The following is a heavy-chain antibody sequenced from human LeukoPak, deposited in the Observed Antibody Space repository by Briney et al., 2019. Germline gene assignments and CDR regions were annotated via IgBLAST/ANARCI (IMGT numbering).Heavy chain of an antibody. Sequence: SETLSLTCTVSGGSITSYYWSWIRQPAGKGLEWIGRIYTSGSTTYNPSLKSRVTMSLDTSTNQSSLRLSSVTAADTAVYYCAGHYYYDTSGSDYWGQGALVTVSA. CDR3: AGHYYYDTSGSDY. CDR2: IYTSGST. CDR1: GGSITSYY. V-gene: IGHV4-4*07. J-gene: IGHJ4*02. D-gene: IGHD3-22*01.